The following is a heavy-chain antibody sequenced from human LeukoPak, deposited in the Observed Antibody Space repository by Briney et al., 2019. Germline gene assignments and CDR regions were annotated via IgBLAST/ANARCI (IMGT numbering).Heavy chain of an antibody. CDR1: EFTFNNYW. CDR2: IKNDGKIT. Sequence: GGSLRLSCAASEFTFNNYWMHWVRQAPGKGLVWVSRIKNDGKITTYADSVKGRFTTSRDNAKNSLYLQMNSLRAEDTAVYYCARIWDGYSGSDYWGQGTLVTVSS. J-gene: IGHJ4*02. V-gene: IGHV3-74*01. CDR3: ARIWDGYSGSDY. D-gene: IGHD1-26*01.